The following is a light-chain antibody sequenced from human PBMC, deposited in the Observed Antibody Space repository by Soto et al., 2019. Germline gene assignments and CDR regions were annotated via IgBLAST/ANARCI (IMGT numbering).Light chain of an antibody. CDR2: DTS. CDR3: QQYNNWPQT. J-gene: IGKJ1*01. V-gene: IGKV3-15*01. Sequence: EIVMTQSPATLSVSPGERATLSCRASQSVSSNLAWYQQKPGQAPRLLIYDTSARATGIPARFSGSGSGTELTLTISSLQSEDFAVYYCQQYNNWPQTFGQGTKV. CDR1: QSVSSN.